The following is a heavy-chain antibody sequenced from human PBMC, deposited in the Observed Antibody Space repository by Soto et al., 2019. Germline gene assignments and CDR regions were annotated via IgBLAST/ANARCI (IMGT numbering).Heavy chain of an antibody. CDR3: ARDPRRCSYTSCYDGYYYSTWTS. CDR1: GFTFNNYG. V-gene: IGHV3-48*01. CDR2: ISSSSSNI. Sequence: EVQLVESGGGLVQPGGSLRLSCAASGFTFNNYGMYWVRQAPGKGLEWVSYISSSSSNIYYADSVKGRFTISRDNARNSLYLQMDSLRAEDTAIYYCARDPRRCSYTSCYDGYYYSTWTSGAKGPRSPSP. D-gene: IGHD2-2*01. J-gene: IGHJ6*03.